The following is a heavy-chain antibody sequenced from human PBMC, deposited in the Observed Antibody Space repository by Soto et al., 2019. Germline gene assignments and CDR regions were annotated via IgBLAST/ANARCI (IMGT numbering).Heavy chain of an antibody. CDR3: ARDGGMTYYYYYGMDA. D-gene: IGHD3-16*01. Sequence: GGSLRLSXAASGFTFSSYSMNWVRQAPGKGLEWVSSISSSSSYIYYADSVKGRFTISRDNAKNSLYLQMNSLRAEDTAVYYCARDGGMTYYYYYGMDAWGQGTTVTVSS. J-gene: IGHJ6*02. CDR2: ISSSSSYI. CDR1: GFTFSSYS. V-gene: IGHV3-21*01.